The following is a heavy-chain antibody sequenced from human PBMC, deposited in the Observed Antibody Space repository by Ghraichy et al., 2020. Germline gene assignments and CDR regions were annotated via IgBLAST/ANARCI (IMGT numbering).Heavy chain of an antibody. CDR1: GYTFTSYG. J-gene: IGHJ6*02. CDR2: ISAYNGNT. Sequence: ASVKVSCKASGYTFTSYGISWGRQAPGQGLEWMGCISAYNGNTNYAQKLQGRVTMTTDTSTSTAYMELRSLRSDDTAVYYCARENLELPLDYPALRYYYYGMDVWGQGTTVTVSS. CDR3: ARENLELPLDYPALRYYYYGMDV. V-gene: IGHV1-18*01. D-gene: IGHD1-7*01.